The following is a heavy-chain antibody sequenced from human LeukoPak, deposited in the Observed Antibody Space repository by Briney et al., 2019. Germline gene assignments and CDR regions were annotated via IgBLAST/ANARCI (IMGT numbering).Heavy chain of an antibody. CDR2: IYYSGST. CDR3: ARDGRTIFGVATWGAFDI. V-gene: IGHV4-61*08. J-gene: IGHJ3*02. D-gene: IGHD3-3*01. CDR1: GGSISSGGYS. Sequence: PSETLSLTCAVSGGSISSGGYSWSWIRQPPGKGLEWIGYIYYSGSTNYNPSLKSRVTISVDTSKNQFSLKLSSVTAADTAVYYCARDGRTIFGVATWGAFDIWGQGTMVTVSS.